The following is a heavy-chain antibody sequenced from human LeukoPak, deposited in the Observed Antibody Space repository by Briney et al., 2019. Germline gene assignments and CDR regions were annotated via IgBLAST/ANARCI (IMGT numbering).Heavy chain of an antibody. CDR2: INPNSGGT. V-gene: IGHV1-2*06. CDR3: ARDHCSSTSCYWVY. Sequence: ASVKVSCKASGYTFTGYYMHWVRQAPGQGLEWMGRINPNSGGTNYAQKFQGRVTMTRDTSISTAYMELSRLRSDDTAVYYCARDHCSSTSCYWVYWGRGTLVTVSS. CDR1: GYTFTGYY. D-gene: IGHD2-2*01. J-gene: IGHJ4*02.